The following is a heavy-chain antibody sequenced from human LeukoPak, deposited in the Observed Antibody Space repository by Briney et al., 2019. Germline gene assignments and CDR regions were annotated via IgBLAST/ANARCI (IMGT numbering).Heavy chain of an antibody. V-gene: IGHV1-46*01. D-gene: IGHD3-22*01. CDR3: ARNGNYYDSSGLGY. Sequence: ASVKVSCKASGYTFTSYYMHWVRQAPGQGLEWMGIISPSGGSTSYAQKFQGRVTMTRDMSTSTAYMELSRLRSDDTAVYYCARNGNYYDSSGLGYWGQGTLVTVSS. CDR1: GYTFTSYY. J-gene: IGHJ4*02. CDR2: ISPSGGST.